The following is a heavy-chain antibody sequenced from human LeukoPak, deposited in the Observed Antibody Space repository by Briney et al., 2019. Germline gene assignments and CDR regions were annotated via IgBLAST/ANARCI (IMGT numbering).Heavy chain of an antibody. J-gene: IGHJ3*02. CDR1: GGSISGYY. CDR3: ARQLLRYFYRAAFDI. CDR2: IFYGVTT. D-gene: IGHD3-9*01. Sequence: ETLSLTRTVSGGSISGYYWRWVREPPGRGGEGSVHIFYGVTTHHNPSLKRLLNISVHTSKHQFSLKLSSVIAADTAVYYCARQLLRYFYRAAFDIWGRGTMVTVSS. V-gene: IGHV4-59*08.